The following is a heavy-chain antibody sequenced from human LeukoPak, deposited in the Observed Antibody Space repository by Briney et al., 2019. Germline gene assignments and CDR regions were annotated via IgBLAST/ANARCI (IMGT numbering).Heavy chain of an antibody. V-gene: IGHV4-39*02. CDR3: ARESSGGIDY. CDR2: IYYSGST. Sequence: SEALSLTCTVSGGSISSSSYYWGWIRQPPGKGLEWIGSIYYSGSTYYNPSLKSRVTISVDTSKNQFSLKLSSVTAADTAVYYCARESSGGIDYWGQGTLVTVSS. J-gene: IGHJ4*02. D-gene: IGHD6-19*01. CDR1: GGSISSSSYY.